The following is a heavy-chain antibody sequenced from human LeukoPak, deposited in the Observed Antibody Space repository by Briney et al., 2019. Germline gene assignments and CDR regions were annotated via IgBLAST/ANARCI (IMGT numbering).Heavy chain of an antibody. CDR1: GGSFISGDYY. V-gene: IGHV4-30-4*01. CDR3: ARSAFGSGSSYFDY. J-gene: IGHJ4*02. Sequence: SQTLSFTCTVSGGSFISGDYYWSWIRQPPGKGLEWIGYIYCSGSTYYNPSLRSRVTISVDTSKNQISLKLSSVTAADTAVYYCARSAFGSGSSYFDYWGQGTLVTVSS. D-gene: IGHD3-10*01. CDR2: IYCSGST.